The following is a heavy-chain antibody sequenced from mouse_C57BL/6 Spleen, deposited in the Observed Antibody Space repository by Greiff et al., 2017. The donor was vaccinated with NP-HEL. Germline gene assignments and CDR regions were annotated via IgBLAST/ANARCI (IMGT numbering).Heavy chain of an antibody. CDR2: IVPNSGGT. D-gene: IGHD2-4*01. V-gene: IGHV1-72*01. Sequence: QVQLQQPGAELVKPGASVKLSCKASGYTFTSYWMHWVKQRPGRGLEWIGRIVPNSGGTKYNEKFKSKATLTVDKPSSTAYMQLSSLTSEDSAVYYCARYDYVWYFDVWGTGTTVTVSS. CDR1: GYTFTSYW. CDR3: ARYDYVWYFDV. J-gene: IGHJ1*03.